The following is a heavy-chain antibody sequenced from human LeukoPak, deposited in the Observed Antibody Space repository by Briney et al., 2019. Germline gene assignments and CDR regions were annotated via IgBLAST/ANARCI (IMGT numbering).Heavy chain of an antibody. CDR3: ARHMENNEGSGSYGYFDV. CDR2: ISTSGTT. V-gene: IGHV4-61*02. J-gene: IGHJ4*02. D-gene: IGHD1-26*01. Sequence: SQTLSLTCTVSGGSISSGSYYWSWIRQPAGKGLEWIGRISTSGTTKYNPSLKSRVTIPVGTSKNQFSLKLRSVTARDTAVYYCARHMENNEGSGSYGYFDVWGQGTLVTASS. CDR1: GGSISSGSYY.